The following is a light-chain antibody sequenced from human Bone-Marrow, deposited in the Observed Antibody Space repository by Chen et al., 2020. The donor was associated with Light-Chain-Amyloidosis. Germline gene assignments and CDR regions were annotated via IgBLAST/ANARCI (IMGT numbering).Light chain of an antibody. CDR2: DDS. CDR3: QVWDRSSDRPV. Sequence: SSVLTQPSSVSVVPGQTATLACGGNNIGSTSVHWYQQTPGQAPLLVVYDDSARPSGIPERLSGSNSGNTATLTISRVEAGDEADYYCQVWDRSSDRPVFGGGTKLTVL. CDR1: NIGSTS. V-gene: IGLV3-21*02. J-gene: IGLJ3*02.